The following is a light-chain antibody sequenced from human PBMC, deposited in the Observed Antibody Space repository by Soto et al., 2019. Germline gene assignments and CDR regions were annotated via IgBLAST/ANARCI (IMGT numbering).Light chain of an antibody. Sequence: QSALTQPASVSGSPGQSITISCTGTSSDVGGYNYVSWYQQHPGKAPKLMIYEVSNRPSGFSNRFSGSKSGNTASLTISGLQAEDEADYDCSSYTTSSTHWVFGGGTKLTVL. CDR3: SSYTTSSTHWV. CDR1: SSDVGGYNY. CDR2: EVS. V-gene: IGLV2-14*01. J-gene: IGLJ3*02.